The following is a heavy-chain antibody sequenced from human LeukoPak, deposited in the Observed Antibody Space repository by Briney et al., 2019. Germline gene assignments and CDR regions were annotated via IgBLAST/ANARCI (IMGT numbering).Heavy chain of an antibody. D-gene: IGHD3-10*01. J-gene: IGHJ5*02. CDR2: INPNSGGT. V-gene: IGHV1-2*02. CDR3: ARAARTMVRGAIHWFDP. Sequence: GASVKVSCKASGYTFTGYYMHWVRQAPGQGLEWMGWINPNSGGTNYAQKFQGRVTMTRDTSISTAYMELSRLRSDDTAVYYCARAARTMVRGAIHWFDPWGQGTLVTVSS. CDR1: GYTFTGYY.